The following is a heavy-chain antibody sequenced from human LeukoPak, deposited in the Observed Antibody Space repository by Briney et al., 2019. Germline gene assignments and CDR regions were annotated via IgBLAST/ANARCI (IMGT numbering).Heavy chain of an antibody. V-gene: IGHV4-34*01. CDR3: ARGRQWLVY. D-gene: IGHD6-19*01. CDR1: GGSFSGYC. CDR2: INHSGST. Sequence: SETLSLTCAVYGGSFSGYCWSWIRQPPGKGLEWIEEINHSGSTNYNPSLKSRVTISADTSKNQFSLKLSSVTAADTAVYYCARGRQWLVYWGQGTLVTVSS. J-gene: IGHJ4*02.